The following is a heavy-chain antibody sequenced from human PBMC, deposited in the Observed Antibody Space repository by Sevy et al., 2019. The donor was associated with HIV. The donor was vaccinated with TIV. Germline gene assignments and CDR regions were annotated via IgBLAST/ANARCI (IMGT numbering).Heavy chain of an antibody. CDR1: GFTFSNYW. J-gene: IGHJ4*02. D-gene: IGHD6-13*01. Sequence: GGSLRLSCAASGFTFSNYWMNWVRQAPGKGLEWVANIKQDGSVKYYVDSVKGRFTISRDNAKNSLYLQMNSLIAEDTAVYYCARELAAAGSYRGQGTLVTVSS. CDR2: IKQDGSVK. V-gene: IGHV3-7*01. CDR3: ARELAAAGSY.